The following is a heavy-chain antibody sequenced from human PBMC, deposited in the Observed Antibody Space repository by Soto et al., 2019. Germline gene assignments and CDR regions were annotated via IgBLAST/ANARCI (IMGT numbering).Heavy chain of an antibody. J-gene: IGHJ6*02. Sequence: SVKVSCKASVGTFSSYAISWVRQAPGQGLEWMGGIIPIFGTANYAQKFQGRVTITADKSTSTAYMELSSLRSEDTAVYYCASGIVVVPAPGQYYYYGMDVWGQGTTVTVSS. CDR3: ASGIVVVPAPGQYYYYGMDV. CDR1: VGTFSSYA. D-gene: IGHD2-2*01. V-gene: IGHV1-69*06. CDR2: IIPIFGTA.